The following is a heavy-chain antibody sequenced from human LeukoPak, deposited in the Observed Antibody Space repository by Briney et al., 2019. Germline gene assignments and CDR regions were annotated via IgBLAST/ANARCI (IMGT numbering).Heavy chain of an antibody. Sequence: ASVKVSCKASGYTFTSYAMHWVRQAPGQRLEWMGWINAGNGNTKYSQKFQGRVTITRDTSASTAYMELSSLRSEDTAVYYCARGFEEPGVGDAFDIWGQGTMVTVSS. CDR3: ARGFEEPGVGDAFDI. D-gene: IGHD7-27*01. J-gene: IGHJ3*02. CDR2: INAGNGNT. CDR1: GYTFTSYA. V-gene: IGHV1-3*01.